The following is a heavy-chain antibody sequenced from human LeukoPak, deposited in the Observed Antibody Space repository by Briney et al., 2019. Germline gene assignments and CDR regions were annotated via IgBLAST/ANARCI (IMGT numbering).Heavy chain of an antibody. CDR1: GGSFSGYY. V-gene: IGHV4-34*01. D-gene: IGHD6-13*01. CDR3: ARGRSSSQYYYYYYMDV. Sequence: SETLSLTCAVYGGSFSGYYWSWIRQPPGKGLEWIGEINHSGSTNYNPSLKSRVTISVDTSKNQFSLKLSSVTAADTAVYYCARGRSSSQYYYYYYMDVWGKGTTVTVSS. J-gene: IGHJ6*03. CDR2: INHSGST.